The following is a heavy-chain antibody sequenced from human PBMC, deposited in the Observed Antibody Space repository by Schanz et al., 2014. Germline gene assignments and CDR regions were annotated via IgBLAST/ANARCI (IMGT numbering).Heavy chain of an antibody. CDR1: GFTFSSYG. CDR3: ARENLNWEAFDI. V-gene: IGHV3-48*04. Sequence: EVQLVESGGGVVQPGRSLRLSCAASGFTFSSYGMHWVRQAPGKGLEWLSYISRDGTTSYYADSVKGRFTISRDNAKNSLYLEMTSLRGEDTAVYYCARENLNWEAFDIWGQGTVVTVSS. J-gene: IGHJ3*02. CDR2: ISRDGTTS. D-gene: IGHD7-27*01.